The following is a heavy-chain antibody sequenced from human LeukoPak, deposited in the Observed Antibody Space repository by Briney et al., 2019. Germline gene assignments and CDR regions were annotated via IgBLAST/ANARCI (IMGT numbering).Heavy chain of an antibody. CDR2: INHSGST. CDR1: GGSISSGGSY. Sequence: SETLSLTCTVSGGSISSGGSYWSWIRQPPGKGLEWIGEINHSGSTNYNPSLKSRVTISVDTSKNQFSLKLSSVTAADTAVYYCARALPAYCGGDCHADPYYFDYWGQGTLVTVSS. D-gene: IGHD2-21*02. V-gene: IGHV4-39*07. CDR3: ARALPAYCGGDCHADPYYFDY. J-gene: IGHJ4*02.